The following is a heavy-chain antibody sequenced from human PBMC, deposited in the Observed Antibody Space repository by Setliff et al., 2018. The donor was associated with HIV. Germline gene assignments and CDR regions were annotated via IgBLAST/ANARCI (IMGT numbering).Heavy chain of an antibody. CDR3: ARGGYDYYYYYMDV. V-gene: IGHV4-59*01. Sequence: SETLSLTCTVSGGSISTYYWSWIRQSPGKGLEWIGYIYYSGSTKYNPSLKSRLTISVDTSKNQFSLKLSSVTAADTAVYYCARGGYDYYYYYMDVWGKGTTVTVSS. D-gene: IGHD5-12*01. CDR1: GGSISTYY. CDR2: IYYSGST. J-gene: IGHJ6*03.